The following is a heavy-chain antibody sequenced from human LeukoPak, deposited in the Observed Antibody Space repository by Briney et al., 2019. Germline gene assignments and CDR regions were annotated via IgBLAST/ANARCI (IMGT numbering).Heavy chain of an antibody. CDR1: GFTFSSYG. CDR2: IWYDGSNK. D-gene: IGHD2-15*01. CDR3: ARGLRACSGGSCYSTGVFDY. Sequence: PGGSLRLSCAASGFTFSSYGMHWVRQAPGKGLEWVAVIWYDGSNKYYGDSVKGRFIISRDNSKNTLYLQMGSLRAEDMAVYYCARGLRACSGGSCYSTGVFDYWGQGTLVTVSS. V-gene: IGHV3-33*01. J-gene: IGHJ4*02.